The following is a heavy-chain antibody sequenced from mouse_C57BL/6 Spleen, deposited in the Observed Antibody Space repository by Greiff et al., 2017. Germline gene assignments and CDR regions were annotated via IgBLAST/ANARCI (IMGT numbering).Heavy chain of an antibody. CDR1: GFTFSSYT. D-gene: IGHD2-12*01. J-gene: IGHJ3*01. Sequence: EVKLVESGGGLVKPGGSLKLSCAASGFTFSSYTMSWVRQTPEKRLEWVANISGGGGNTYYPDSVTGRFTISRDNAKNTLYLQMSSLRSEDTALYFGARHYDEAWLANWAKGLWSLSLQ. V-gene: IGHV5-9*01. CDR2: ISGGGGNT. CDR3: ARHYDEAWLAN.